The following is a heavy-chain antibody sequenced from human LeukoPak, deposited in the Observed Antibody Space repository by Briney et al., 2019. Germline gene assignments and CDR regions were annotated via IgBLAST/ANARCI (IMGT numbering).Heavy chain of an antibody. CDR1: GYRFTDYW. V-gene: IGHV5-51*01. J-gene: IGHJ4*02. CDR3: ARQNAEVSYFDY. D-gene: IGHD1-1*01. Sequence: GESLKISCKGSGYRFTDYWIGWVRQMPGEGLEWMGIIYPGDSDARYSPSFQGHVTISVDQSINTAYLQWSSLKASDTAIYYCARQNAEVSYFDYWGQGTLVTVSS. CDR2: IYPGDSDA.